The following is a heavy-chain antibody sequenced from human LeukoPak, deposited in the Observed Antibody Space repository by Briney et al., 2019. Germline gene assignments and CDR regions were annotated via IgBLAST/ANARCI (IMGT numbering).Heavy chain of an antibody. D-gene: IGHD3-22*01. Sequence: ASVTVSFKASGYTFTIYGISWVRQAPGQGLEWMGWINPNSGGTNYSQKFQGRVTMTRDTSISTAYMELSRLRSDDTAVYYCASTGAEYYYDSSGYNYWGQGTLVTVSS. CDR3: ASTGAEYYYDSSGYNY. J-gene: IGHJ4*02. CDR1: GYTFTIYG. V-gene: IGHV1-2*02. CDR2: INPNSGGT.